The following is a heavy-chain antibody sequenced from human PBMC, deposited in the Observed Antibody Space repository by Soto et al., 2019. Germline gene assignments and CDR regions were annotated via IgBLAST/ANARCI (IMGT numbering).Heavy chain of an antibody. CDR2: IFSKYEK. CDR1: GISISNDRTG. CDR3: ARILRNNHHPPDY. Sequence: QVTLKESGPVLVKPTEALTLTCTVSGISISNDRTGVSWIRQPPGKALEWLAHIFSKYEKSHSTSLKSRLTISKDTSKSQVVLTMTNVDPVDTAIYYCARILRNNHHPPDYWGQGTLVTVSS. J-gene: IGHJ4*02. V-gene: IGHV2-26*01.